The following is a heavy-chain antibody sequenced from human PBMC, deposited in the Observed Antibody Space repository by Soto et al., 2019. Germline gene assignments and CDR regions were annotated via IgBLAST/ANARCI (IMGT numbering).Heavy chain of an antibody. J-gene: IGHJ6*02. CDR1: GFTFSSYA. CDR2: ISGSGGST. D-gene: IGHD6-13*01. CDR3: AKIGYSSSWTSCYYYGMDV. Sequence: GGSLRLSCAASGFTFSSYAMSWVRQAPGKGLEWVSAISGSGGSTYYADSVKGRFTISRDNSKNTLYLQMNSLRAEDTAVYYCAKIGYSSSWTSCYYYGMDVWGQGTTVTVSS. V-gene: IGHV3-23*01.